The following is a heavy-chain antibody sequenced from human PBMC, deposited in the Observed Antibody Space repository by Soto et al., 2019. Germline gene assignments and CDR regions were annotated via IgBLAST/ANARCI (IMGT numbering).Heavy chain of an antibody. D-gene: IGHD3-16*01. CDR2: INQSGST. Sequence: QVQLQLWGAGLLKPSETLSLTCAVYGGSFSGYYWTWIRQPPGTGLEWIGEINQSGSTNYNPSLKSRVTISVDTSKNQFSLKLTSVTAADTAVYYCARDKITGLFDYWGQGTLVTVSS. CDR1: GGSFSGYY. V-gene: IGHV4-34*01. CDR3: ARDKITGLFDY. J-gene: IGHJ4*02.